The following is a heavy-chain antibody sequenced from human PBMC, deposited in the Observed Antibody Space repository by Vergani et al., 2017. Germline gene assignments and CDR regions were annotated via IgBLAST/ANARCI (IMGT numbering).Heavy chain of an antibody. CDR3: ARGRLRLGELSAFDY. CDR1: GGSFSGYY. CDR2: INHSGST. V-gene: IGHV4-34*01. Sequence: QVQLQQWGAGLLKPSETLSLTCAVYGGSFSGYYWSWIRQPPGKGLEWIGEINHSGSTNYNPSHKSRVTISVDTSKNQFSLKLSSVTAADTAVYYCARGRLRLGELSAFDYWGQGTLVTVSS. D-gene: IGHD3-16*02. J-gene: IGHJ4*02.